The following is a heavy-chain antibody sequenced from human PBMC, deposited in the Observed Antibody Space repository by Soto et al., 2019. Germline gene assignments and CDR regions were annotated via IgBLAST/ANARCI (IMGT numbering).Heavy chain of an antibody. V-gene: IGHV3-48*01. J-gene: IGHJ3*01. CDR3: ARDQLYYNDISGRPLNTFDV. D-gene: IGHD3-22*01. CDR1: GFTFRNYG. CDR2: IGIGSSTK. Sequence: GGSLRLSCAASGFTFRNYGMNWVRQAPGKGLEWVSYIGIGSSTKYYADSVKGRFTISRDNAKNSLYLQMNSLRAEDTAVYYCARDQLYYNDISGRPLNTFDVWGQGTMVTVSS.